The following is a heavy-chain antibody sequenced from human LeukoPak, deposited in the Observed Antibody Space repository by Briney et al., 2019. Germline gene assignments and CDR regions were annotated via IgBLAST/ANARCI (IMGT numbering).Heavy chain of an antibody. J-gene: IGHJ4*02. V-gene: IGHV3-48*03. CDR3: ARVRSGYSHENYFDY. CDR2: ISGSGSTI. Sequence: GGSLRLSCAASGFTFSNYEMNWVRQAPGKGLEWVTYISGSGSTIYYADSVKGRFTISRDNAKDSLYLQMNSLRAEDTAVYYCARVRSGYSHENYFDYWGQGTLVTVSS. D-gene: IGHD5-18*01. CDR1: GFTFSNYE.